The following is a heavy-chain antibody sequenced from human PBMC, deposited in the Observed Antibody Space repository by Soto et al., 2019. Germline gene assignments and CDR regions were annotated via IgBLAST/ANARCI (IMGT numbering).Heavy chain of an antibody. J-gene: IGHJ4*02. D-gene: IGHD5-12*01. CDR1: GGSISSGGYS. CDR3: AAGGGLPRYY. Sequence: QLQLQESGSGLVKPSQTLALTCAVSGGSISSGGYSWSWIRQPPGKGLEWIGYIYHSGSTNYKPSLKRRVTISVDRSKKQFSLKLSSVTAAERAVYYCAAGGGLPRYYWGQGTLVTVPA. CDR2: IYHSGST. V-gene: IGHV4-30-2*01.